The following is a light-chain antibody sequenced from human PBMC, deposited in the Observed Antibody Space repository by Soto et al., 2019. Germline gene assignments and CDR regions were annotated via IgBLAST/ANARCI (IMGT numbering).Light chain of an antibody. J-gene: IGLJ1*01. CDR2: EGS. CDR1: SSDVGSYNL. Sequence: QSALTQPASVSGSPGQSITISCTGTSSDVGSYNLVSWYQQHPGKAPKLMIYEGSKRPSGVSNRFSGSKSGNTASLTISGLQAEYEADYYCCSYAGSSTPFVFGTGTKVTAL. V-gene: IGLV2-23*01. CDR3: CSYAGSSTPFV.